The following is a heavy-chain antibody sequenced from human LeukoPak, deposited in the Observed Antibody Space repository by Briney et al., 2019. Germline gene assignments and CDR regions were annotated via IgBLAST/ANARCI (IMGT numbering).Heavy chain of an antibody. CDR1: GGSFSGYY. V-gene: IGHV4-34*01. CDR2: INHSGST. Sequence: SETLSLTCAVYGGSFSGYYWSWIRQPPGKGLEWIGEINHSGSTNYNPSLKSRVTISVDTSKNQFSLKLSSVTAADTAVYYCARGGYDFWSGSPLDGMDVWGQGTTVTVSS. J-gene: IGHJ6*02. CDR3: ARGGYDFWSGSPLDGMDV. D-gene: IGHD3-3*01.